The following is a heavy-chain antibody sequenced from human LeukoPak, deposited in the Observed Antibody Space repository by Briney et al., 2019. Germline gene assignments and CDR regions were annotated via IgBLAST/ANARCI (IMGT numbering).Heavy chain of an antibody. V-gene: IGHV3-7*01. CDR2: IKQDGSEK. CDR1: GFTFSSYW. Sequence: GGSLRLSCAASGFTFSSYWMSWVRQAPGKGLEWVANIKQDGSEKYYVDSVEGRFTISRDNAKNSLYLQMNSLRAEDTAVYYCAREDIVATHYFDYWGQGTLVTVSS. J-gene: IGHJ4*02. D-gene: IGHD5-12*01. CDR3: AREDIVATHYFDY.